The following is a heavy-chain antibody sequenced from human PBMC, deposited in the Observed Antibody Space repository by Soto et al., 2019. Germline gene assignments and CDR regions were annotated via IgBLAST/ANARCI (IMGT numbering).Heavy chain of an antibody. CDR3: ARTYGTAAAGTVDYYYGMDV. J-gene: IGHJ6*02. Sequence: GASVKVSCKASGGTFSSYAISWVRQAPGQGLEWMGGIIPIFGTANYAQKFQGRVTITADESTSTAYMELSSLRSEDTAVYYCARTYGTAAAGTVDYYYGMDVSGQGTTVTVSS. D-gene: IGHD6-13*01. CDR1: GGTFSSYA. CDR2: IIPIFGTA. V-gene: IGHV1-69*13.